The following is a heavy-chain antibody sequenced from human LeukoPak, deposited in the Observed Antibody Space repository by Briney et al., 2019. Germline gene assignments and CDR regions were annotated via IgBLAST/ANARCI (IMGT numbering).Heavy chain of an antibody. CDR2: TYYSGST. V-gene: IGHV4-39*01. Sequence: SSETLSLTCTVSGGSISSSSYYWGWIRQPPGKGLEWIGSTYYSGSTYYNPSLKSRVTISVDTSKNQFSLKLSSVTAADTAVYYCARRRSYSVTVTTVFDYWGQGTLVTVSS. CDR3: ARRRSYSVTVTTVFDY. CDR1: GGSISSSSYY. J-gene: IGHJ4*02. D-gene: IGHD4-17*01.